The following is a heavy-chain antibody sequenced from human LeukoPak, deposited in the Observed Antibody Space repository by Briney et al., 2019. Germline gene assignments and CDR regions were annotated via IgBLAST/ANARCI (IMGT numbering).Heavy chain of an antibody. D-gene: IGHD2-2*01. J-gene: IGHJ5*02. CDR3: ARESLVVFPYWFDP. Sequence: SETLSLTCTVSGGSMSGYFWSWIRKLAGKGLEWIGRVFSSGSANYNPSVESRITVSIDTSKNQFSLKLKSVTAADTAIYYCARESLVVFPYWFDPWGQGTLVTVSS. CDR1: GGSMSGYF. V-gene: IGHV4-4*07. CDR2: VFSSGSA.